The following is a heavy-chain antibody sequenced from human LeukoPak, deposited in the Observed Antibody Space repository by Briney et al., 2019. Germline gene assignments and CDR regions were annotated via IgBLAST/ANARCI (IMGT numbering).Heavy chain of an antibody. CDR3: ARGGGGMQLWFAYDI. V-gene: IGHV3-64*01. CDR1: GFTFSNYG. D-gene: IGHD5-18*01. CDR2: ISTNGGST. J-gene: IGHJ3*02. Sequence: GGSLRLSCAASGFTFSNYGMHWVRRAPGKGLEDVAAISTNGGSTYYTNPVKGSSTISRDNSTNTLYCQMGSLRPEDLAFYYCARGGGGMQLWFAYDIWGQGTVVTISS.